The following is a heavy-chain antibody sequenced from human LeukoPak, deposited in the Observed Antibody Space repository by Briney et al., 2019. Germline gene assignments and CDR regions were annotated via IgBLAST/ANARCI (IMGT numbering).Heavy chain of an antibody. CDR2: IIPIFGTA. Sequence: SVKVSCKASGYTFTSYYMHWVRQAPGQGLEWMGGIIPIFGTANYAQKFQGRVTITADKSTSTAYMELSSLRSEDTAVYYCARALWLATIGYYYYYMDVWGKGTTVTVSS. V-gene: IGHV1-69*06. D-gene: IGHD5-24*01. CDR1: GYTFTSYY. CDR3: ARALWLATIGYYYYYMDV. J-gene: IGHJ6*03.